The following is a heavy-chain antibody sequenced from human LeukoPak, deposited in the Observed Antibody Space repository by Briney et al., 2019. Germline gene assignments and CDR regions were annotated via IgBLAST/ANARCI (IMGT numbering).Heavy chain of an antibody. D-gene: IGHD3-22*01. CDR3: ARDVYYDSSGYYYTPVIDYYYGMDV. J-gene: IGHJ6*02. CDR2: ISAYNGNT. Sequence: ASVKVSCKASGYTFTSYGISWVRQAPGQGLEWMGWISAYNGNTNYAQKLPGRVTMTTDTSTSTAYMELRSLRSDDTAVYYCARDVYYDSSGYYYTPVIDYYYGMDVWGQGTTVTVSS. V-gene: IGHV1-18*01. CDR1: GYTFTSYG.